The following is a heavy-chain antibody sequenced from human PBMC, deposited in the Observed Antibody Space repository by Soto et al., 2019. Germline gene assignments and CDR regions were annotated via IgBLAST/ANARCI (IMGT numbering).Heavy chain of an antibody. J-gene: IGHJ4*02. CDR1: GGTFSSYA. CDR3: ASLALQLGAYDSSGYYFDY. Sequence: SVKVSCKASGGTFSSYAISWVRQAPGQGLEWMGGIIPIFGTANYAQKFQGRVTITADESTSTAYMELSSLRSEDTAVYYCASLALQLGAYDSSGYYFDYWGQGTLVTVSS. V-gene: IGHV1-69*13. D-gene: IGHD3-22*01. CDR2: IIPIFGTA.